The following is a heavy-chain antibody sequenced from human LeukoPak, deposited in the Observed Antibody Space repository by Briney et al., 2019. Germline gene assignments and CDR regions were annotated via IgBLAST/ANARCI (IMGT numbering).Heavy chain of an antibody. Sequence: ASVKVSCKASGYTFTNYYVHWVRQAPGQGLEWMGRINPNSGGTNYAQKFQGRVTTTRDTSISTAYMELSSLTSDDTAVYYCARVWPDDYWGQGTLVTVSS. CDR3: ARVWPDDY. CDR1: GYTFTNYY. V-gene: IGHV1-2*06. D-gene: IGHD2-21*01. J-gene: IGHJ4*02. CDR2: INPNSGGT.